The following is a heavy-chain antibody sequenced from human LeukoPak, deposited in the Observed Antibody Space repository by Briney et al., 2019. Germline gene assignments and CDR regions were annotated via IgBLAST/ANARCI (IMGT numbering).Heavy chain of an antibody. J-gene: IGHJ4*02. CDR2: IFHSGSS. V-gene: IGHV4-38-2*01. Sequence: SETLSLTCVVSGYSISNGYYWEWIRQSPGKGLEWIGNIFHSGSSYYNPSLRSRVTISVDTSKNQFSLNVTSVTAPDTAVYYCARSLYFYDSSGPSFPGHWGQGTLVTVSS. CDR1: GYSISNGYY. CDR3: ARSLYFYDSSGPSFPGH. D-gene: IGHD3-22*01.